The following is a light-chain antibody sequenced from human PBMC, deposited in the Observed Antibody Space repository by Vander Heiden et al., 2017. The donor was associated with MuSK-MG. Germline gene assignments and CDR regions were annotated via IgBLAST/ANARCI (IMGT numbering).Light chain of an antibody. CDR2: GAS. CDR1: QSIGSH. V-gene: IGKV1-39*01. CDR3: QQSDDTPCT. Sequence: DIQMTQSPSSLSASVGDRVTITCRASQSIGSHLNWHQQKPGKAPKLLIYGASSLQSGVPSQFSSSGSGTDFTLTINRLQPEDFATYYCQQSDDTPCTFGQGTKMEIK. J-gene: IGKJ2*02.